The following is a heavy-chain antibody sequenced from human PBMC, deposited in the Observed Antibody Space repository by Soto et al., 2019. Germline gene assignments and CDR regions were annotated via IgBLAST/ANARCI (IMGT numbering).Heavy chain of an antibody. CDR1: GYTFTSYG. D-gene: IGHD3-3*01. CDR2: ISAYNGNT. J-gene: IGHJ4*02. Sequence: QVQLVQSGAEVKKPGASVKVSCKASGYTFTSYGISWVRQAPGQGLEWMGWISAYNGNTNYAQKLQGRVTMTTDTSTSTAYMELMSLRSDDTAVYYCAREYYDFWSGHPAWNYWGQGTLVTVSS. CDR3: AREYYDFWSGHPAWNY. V-gene: IGHV1-18*04.